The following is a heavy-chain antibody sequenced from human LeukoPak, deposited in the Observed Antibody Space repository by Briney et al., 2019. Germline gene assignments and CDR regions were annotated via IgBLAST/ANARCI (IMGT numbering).Heavy chain of an antibody. CDR3: ARHFPRGVV. Sequence: GSLRLSCAGSGFSISNYWMSWIRQPPGKGLEWIGYIYYSGSTNYNPSLKSRVTISVDTSKNQFSLKLSSVTAADTAVYYCARHFPRGVVWGQGTLVTVSS. CDR2: IYYSGST. V-gene: IGHV4-59*08. CDR1: GFSISNYW. J-gene: IGHJ4*02. D-gene: IGHD3-3*01.